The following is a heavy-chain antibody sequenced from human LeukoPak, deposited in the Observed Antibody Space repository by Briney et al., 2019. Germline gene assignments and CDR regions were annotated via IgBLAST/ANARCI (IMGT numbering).Heavy chain of an antibody. V-gene: IGHV3-30*03. D-gene: IGHD2-2*01. CDR1: GFTFSSYG. CDR2: ISYDGSNK. CDR3: ASIVVVPAASLEGYDY. J-gene: IGHJ4*02. Sequence: PGGSLRLSCAASGFTFSSYGMHWVRQAPGKGLEWVAAISYDGSNKHYADSVKGRFTISRDNSKNTLYLQMNSLRAEDTAVYYCASIVVVPAASLEGYDYWGQGTLVTVSS.